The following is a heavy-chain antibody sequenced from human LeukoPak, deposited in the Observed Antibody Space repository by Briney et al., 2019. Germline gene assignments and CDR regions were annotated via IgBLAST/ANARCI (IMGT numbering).Heavy chain of an antibody. J-gene: IGHJ4*02. CDR2: IYSGGST. CDR1: GFTVSSNY. V-gene: IGHV3-53*01. CDR3: ARDRDYGSGSLDY. Sequence: GGSLRLSCAASGFTVSSNYMSWVRQAPGKGLEWVSVIYSGGSTYYADSVKGRFTISRDNSKNTLYLQMNSLRAEDTAVYYCARDRDYGSGSLDYWGQGTLVTVSS. D-gene: IGHD3-10*01.